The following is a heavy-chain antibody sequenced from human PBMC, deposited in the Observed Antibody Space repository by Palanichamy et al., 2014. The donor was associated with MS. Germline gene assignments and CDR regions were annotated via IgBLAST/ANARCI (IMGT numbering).Heavy chain of an antibody. CDR3: AKDARSYGDQPDY. CDR1: GFIFSNYG. J-gene: IGHJ4*02. D-gene: IGHD5-18*01. CDR2: IRYAGTKT. Sequence: QVQLVESGGGVVQPGGSLRLSCAASGFIFSNYGMHWVRQAPGKGLEWVAFIRYAGTKTYYADSVKGRFTISRDNSRNTLYLQMNSLRGEDTAVYYCAKDARSYGDQPDYWGQGTLVTVSS. V-gene: IGHV3-30*02.